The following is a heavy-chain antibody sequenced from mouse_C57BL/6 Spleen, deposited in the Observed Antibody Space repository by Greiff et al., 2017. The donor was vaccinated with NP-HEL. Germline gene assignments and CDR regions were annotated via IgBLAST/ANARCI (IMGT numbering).Heavy chain of an antibody. CDR1: GYTFTEYT. CDR2: FYPGSGSI. D-gene: IGHD1-1*01. Sequence: LVESGAELVKPGASVKLSCKASGYTFTEYTIHWVKQRPGQGLEWIGWFYPGSGSIKYNEKFKDKATLTADKSSSTAYMQLSRMTSEDSAVYFCAGYEDPYYYGSDYSFDYWGQGTALTVSS. CDR3: AGYEDPYYYGSDYSFDY. J-gene: IGHJ2*01. V-gene: IGHV1-62-2*01.